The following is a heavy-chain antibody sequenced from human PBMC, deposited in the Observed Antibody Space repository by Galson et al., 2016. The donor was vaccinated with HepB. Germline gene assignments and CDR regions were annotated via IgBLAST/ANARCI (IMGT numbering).Heavy chain of an antibody. CDR3: ARDSAEGYSGYSPFDY. D-gene: IGHD5-12*01. Sequence: SVKVSCKASGGTFSSYAINWVRQAPGQGLEWMGRIIPILGTANYAQKLQGRVTITADESTSPVYMELSSLRSEDTAVYYCARDSAEGYSGYSPFDYWGQGSLVTVSS. V-gene: IGHV1-69*11. CDR1: GGTFSSYA. CDR2: IIPILGTA. J-gene: IGHJ4*02.